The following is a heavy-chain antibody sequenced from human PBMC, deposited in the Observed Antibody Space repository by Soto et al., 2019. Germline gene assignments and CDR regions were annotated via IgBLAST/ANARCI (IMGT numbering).Heavy chain of an antibody. CDR2: ISVGGGLI. J-gene: IGHJ4*02. Sequence: GGSLRLSCAASGFTFNNYPMYWVRQAPGKGLEWVSAISVGGGLIYYADSVKGRFTISRDNSRNTLFLQMNSLRAEDTAVYYCAKATGTTSVYYFDYWGPGTLVTVSS. D-gene: IGHD1-1*01. CDR1: GFTFNNYP. V-gene: IGHV3-23*01. CDR3: AKATGTTSVYYFDY.